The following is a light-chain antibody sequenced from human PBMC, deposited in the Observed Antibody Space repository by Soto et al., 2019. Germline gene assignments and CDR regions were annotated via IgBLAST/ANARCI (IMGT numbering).Light chain of an antibody. V-gene: IGLV2-8*01. CDR2: EVS. J-gene: IGLJ1*01. Sequence: QSALTQPPSASGSPGQSVTISCTGTSSDVGAYNFVSWYQQHPGKAPKLMIYEVSKRPSGVPDRFSGSKSGNTASLTVSGLQAEDDADYHCTSSADSNTYVFGTGTKVTVL. CDR3: TSSADSNTYV. CDR1: SSDVGAYNF.